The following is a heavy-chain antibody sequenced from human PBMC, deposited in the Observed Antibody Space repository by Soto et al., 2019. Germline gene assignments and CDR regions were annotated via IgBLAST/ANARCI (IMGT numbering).Heavy chain of an antibody. CDR1: GFTFXSYS. Sequence: GGSLRLSXAASGFTFXSYSMNWVRQAPGKGLEWVSSISSSSSYIYFADSVKGRFTISRDNAKNSLYLQMNSIRSEHTPVYYCSRYGRYYYDISGYYPTLHFDYWGQGTLVTVSS. CDR2: ISSSSSYI. V-gene: IGHV3-21*01. CDR3: SRYGRYYYDISGYYPTLHFDY. D-gene: IGHD3-22*01. J-gene: IGHJ4*02.